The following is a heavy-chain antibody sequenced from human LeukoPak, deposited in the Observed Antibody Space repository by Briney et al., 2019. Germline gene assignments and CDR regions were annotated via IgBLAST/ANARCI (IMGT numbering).Heavy chain of an antibody. CDR2: ISYDGNTK. V-gene: IGHV3-30-3*01. D-gene: IGHD1-14*01. CDR1: GFTFSSYA. Sequence: GGSLRLSCAASGFTFSSYAMHWVRQAPGKGLEWVAVISYDGNTKYYADSVKGRFTISRDNSKNILYLQMNSLRAEDTAVYYCTREITFGVFDVWGQGTVVTVSS. J-gene: IGHJ3*01. CDR3: TREITFGVFDV.